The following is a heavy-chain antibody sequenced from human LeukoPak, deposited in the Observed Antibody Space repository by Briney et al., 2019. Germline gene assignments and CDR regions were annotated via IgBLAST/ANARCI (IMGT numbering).Heavy chain of an antibody. J-gene: IGHJ5*02. D-gene: IGHD2-15*01. Sequence: SETLSLTCAVSGYSISSGYYWGWIRQPPGKGREWFGSIYHSGSTYYNPSLKSRGTISVDTSKNQFSLKLSSVTAADTAVYYCARVGSCSGGSCYALNWFDPWGQGTLVTVSS. CDR1: GYSISSGYY. CDR3: ARVGSCSGGSCYALNWFDP. V-gene: IGHV4-38-2*01. CDR2: IYHSGST.